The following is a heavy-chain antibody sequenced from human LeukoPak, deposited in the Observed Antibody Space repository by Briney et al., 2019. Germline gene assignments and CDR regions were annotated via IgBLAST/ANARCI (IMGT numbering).Heavy chain of an antibody. J-gene: IGHJ4*02. CDR3: ARDTEWEKNPDYFDY. V-gene: IGHV1-18*01. D-gene: IGHD1-26*01. CDR2: ISAKNGNT. Sequence: ASVKVSCKASGYTFTSYGISWVRQAPGQGLEWMGWISAKNGNTNYAQKLQGRVTMTTDTSTSTAYMELRSLRSDDTAVYYCARDTEWEKNPDYFDYWGQGALVTVSS. CDR1: GYTFTSYG.